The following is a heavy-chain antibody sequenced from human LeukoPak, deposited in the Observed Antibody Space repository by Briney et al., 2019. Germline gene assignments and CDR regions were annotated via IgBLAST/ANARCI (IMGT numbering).Heavy chain of an antibody. D-gene: IGHD1-1*01. CDR3: ARESHVERDDF. J-gene: IGHJ4*02. V-gene: IGHV1-46*01. CDR1: GYTLTSYY. Sequence: GASLKVSCKASGYTLTSYYLHWVRQAPGQGLEWMAIINPSGGSTSHAQKFQGRVTMTRDTSASTVYMELSGLRSEDTAVYYCARESHVERDDFWGQGTLITVSS. CDR2: INPSGGST.